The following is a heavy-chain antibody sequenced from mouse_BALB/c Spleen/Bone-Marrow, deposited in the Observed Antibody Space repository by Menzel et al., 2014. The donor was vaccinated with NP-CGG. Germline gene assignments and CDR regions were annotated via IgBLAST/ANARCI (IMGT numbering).Heavy chain of an antibody. J-gene: IGHJ4*01. CDR2: IFPGSGNT. CDR1: GYSFTSYY. CDR3: AKRDKYDDYAMDY. Sequence: QVQLQQSGPELVKPGASVKISCKASGYSFTSYYIHWVKQRPGQGLEWIGWIFPGSGNTKYNEKFKGKATLTADTSSSTAYMQLSSLTTEDSAVYFRAKRDKYDDYAMDYWGQGTSVTVSS. D-gene: IGHD2-14*01. V-gene: IGHV1-66*01.